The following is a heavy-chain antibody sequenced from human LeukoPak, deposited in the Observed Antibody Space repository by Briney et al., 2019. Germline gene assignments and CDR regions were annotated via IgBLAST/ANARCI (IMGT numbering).Heavy chain of an antibody. CDR2: INPNSGGT. V-gene: IGHV1-2*02. CDR1: GYTFTGYY. CDR3: ARDLYMDSGYDFYYYGMDV. D-gene: IGHD5-12*01. J-gene: IGHJ6*02. Sequence: ASVKVSCKASGYTFTGYYMHWVRQAPGQGLEWMGWINPNSGGTNYAQKFQGRVTMTRDTSISTAYMELSRLRSDDTAVYYCARDLYMDSGYDFYYYGMDVWGQGTTVTVSS.